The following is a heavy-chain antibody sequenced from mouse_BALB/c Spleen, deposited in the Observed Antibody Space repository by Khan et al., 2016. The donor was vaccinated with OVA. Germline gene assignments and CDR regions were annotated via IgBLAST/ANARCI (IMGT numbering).Heavy chain of an antibody. CDR2: VSPGGGYT. Sequence: EVQLVESGGDLVKPGGSLKLSCAASGFTFSTYGMSWVRQTPDKRLEWVATVSPGGGYTYYPDSVKGRFPFSRDNAKNTLYLQMSGLKSEDTAMFYCTRLAYYYDSEGFAYWGQGTLVTVSA. D-gene: IGHD1-1*01. V-gene: IGHV5-6*01. CDR1: GFTFSTYG. J-gene: IGHJ3*01. CDR3: TRLAYYYDSEGFAY.